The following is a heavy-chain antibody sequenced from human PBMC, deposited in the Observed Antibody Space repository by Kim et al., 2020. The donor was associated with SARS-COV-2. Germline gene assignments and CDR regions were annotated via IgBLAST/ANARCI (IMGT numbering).Heavy chain of an antibody. CDR3: ARDYGGNWMDYYDYYGMDV. J-gene: IGHJ6*02. Sequence: GRFTISRDNAKNSLYLQINSLRAEDTEVYYCARDYGGNWMDYYDYYGMDVWGQGTTVTVSS. V-gene: IGHV3-11*05. D-gene: IGHD2-15*01.